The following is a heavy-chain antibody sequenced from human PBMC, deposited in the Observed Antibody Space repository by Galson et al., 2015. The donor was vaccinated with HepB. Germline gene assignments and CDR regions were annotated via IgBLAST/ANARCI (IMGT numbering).Heavy chain of an antibody. CDR1: GFTFSSYW. J-gene: IGHJ4*02. Sequence: SLRLSCAASGFTFSSYWMSWVRQAPGKGLEWVANIKQDGSEKYYVDSVKGRFIISRDNAKNSLYLQMNSLRAEDTAVYYRARESDGRGYSSGWYVPDGRYFDYWGQGTLVTVSS. CDR3: ARESDGRGYSSGWYVPDGRYFDY. D-gene: IGHD6-19*01. V-gene: IGHV3-7*03. CDR2: IKQDGSEK.